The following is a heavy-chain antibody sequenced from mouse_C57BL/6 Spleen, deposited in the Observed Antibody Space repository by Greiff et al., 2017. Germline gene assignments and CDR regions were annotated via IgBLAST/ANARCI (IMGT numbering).Heavy chain of an antibody. Sequence: VQLQQSGPGMVKPSQSLSLTCTVTGYSITSGYDWHWIRHFPGNKLEWMGYISYSGSTNYNPSLKSRISITHDTSKNHFFLKLNSVTTEDTATYYCARGGIIGPFDYWGQGTTLTVSS. J-gene: IGHJ2*01. V-gene: IGHV3-1*01. CDR2: ISYSGST. CDR3: ARGGIIGPFDY. CDR1: GYSITSGYD. D-gene: IGHD1-1*01.